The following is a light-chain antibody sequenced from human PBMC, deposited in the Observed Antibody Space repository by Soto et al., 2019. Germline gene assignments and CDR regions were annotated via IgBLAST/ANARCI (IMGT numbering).Light chain of an antibody. CDR1: QSVSSY. V-gene: IGKV3-11*01. CDR3: QQRSNWPPWT. J-gene: IGKJ1*01. CDR2: DAS. Sequence: EIVLTQSPATLSLSQKERATISCRASQSVSSYLAWYQQKPGQAPRLLIYDASNRATGIPARFSGSGSGTDFTLSISCLEPEDFAVYYCQQRSNWPPWTFGQGTKVDIK.